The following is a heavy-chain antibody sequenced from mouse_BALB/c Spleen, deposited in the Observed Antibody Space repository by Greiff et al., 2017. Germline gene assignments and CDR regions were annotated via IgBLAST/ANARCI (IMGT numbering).Heavy chain of an antibody. CDR2: ITSNGGRT. CDR1: GFTFSSYG. J-gene: IGHJ3*01. Sequence: EVQLVESGGGLVQPGGSLKLSCAASGFTFSSYGMSWVRQTPDKRLELVATITSNGGRTYYPDSVKGRFTISRDNAKNTLYLQQSSLKSEDTAMYYCARYPLYDGNYWFAYWGQGTLVTVSA. CDR3: ARYPLYDGNYWFAY. D-gene: IGHD2-3*01. V-gene: IGHV5-6-3*01.